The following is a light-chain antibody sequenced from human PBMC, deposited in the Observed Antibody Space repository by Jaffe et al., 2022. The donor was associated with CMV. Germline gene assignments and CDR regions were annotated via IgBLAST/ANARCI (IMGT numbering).Light chain of an antibody. Sequence: QSVLTQPPSVSGAPGQRVTISCTGSRSNIGANFDVHWYQQFPGMAPKLLISGDGTRPSGVPGRFSGSESGTSASLVITGLQTEDEAIYYCQSFDRTLNVVVFGGGTKLTVL. J-gene: IGLJ2*01. CDR3: QSFDRTLNVVV. CDR2: GDG. CDR1: RSNIGANFD. V-gene: IGLV1-40*01.